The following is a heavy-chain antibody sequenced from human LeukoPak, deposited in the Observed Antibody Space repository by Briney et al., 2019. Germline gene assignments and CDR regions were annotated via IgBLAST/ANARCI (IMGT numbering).Heavy chain of an antibody. V-gene: IGHV3-30*18. D-gene: IGHD3-3*01. CDR1: GFTFSNYG. CDR2: ISYYGSNK. Sequence: GGSLRLSCAASGFTFSNYGMHWVRQDPGTGLEWVTLISYYGSNKYYAESLKGRYTISRDNSKNTLYLQMNSLRAEDTAVYYCAKDYRPHDFWSGLVDYWGQGTLVTVSS. J-gene: IGHJ4*02. CDR3: AKDYRPHDFWSGLVDY.